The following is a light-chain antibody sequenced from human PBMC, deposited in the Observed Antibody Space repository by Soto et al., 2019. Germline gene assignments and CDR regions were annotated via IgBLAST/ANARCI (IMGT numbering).Light chain of an antibody. CDR1: QDITNL. V-gene: IGKV1-12*01. CDR2: AAS. J-gene: IGKJ1*01. CDR3: QQTNSFPRT. Sequence: IQMTQSPSSVSASVGDRVAITCRASQDITNLLDWYQLKPGKAPQLLIYAASSVQSGVPSRFNGGGSGTEFTLTISSLQPEDFATYYCQQTNSFPRTFGQGTKVEAK.